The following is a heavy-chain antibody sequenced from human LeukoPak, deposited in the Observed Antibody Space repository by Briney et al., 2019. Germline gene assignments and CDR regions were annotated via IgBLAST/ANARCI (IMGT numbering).Heavy chain of an antibody. CDR1: GDSIGIYY. D-gene: IGHD3-22*01. CDR3: AKDPVDSSGRYGMDV. V-gene: IGHV4-59*01. J-gene: IGHJ6*02. CDR2: VSGGGST. Sequence: SETLSLTCTVSGDSIGIYYWSWIRQPPGKGLEWLGYVSGGGSTNYSPSLKSRLTISVDASTNQLSLQMRSVTAADTAVYYCAKDPVDSSGRYGMDVWGQGTTVTVSS.